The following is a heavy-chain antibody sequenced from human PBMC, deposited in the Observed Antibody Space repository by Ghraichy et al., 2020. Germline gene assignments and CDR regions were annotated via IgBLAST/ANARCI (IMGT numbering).Heavy chain of an antibody. D-gene: IGHD3-22*01. J-gene: IGHJ4*02. CDR1: GYPFISYA. CDR2: INPDNGNT. V-gene: IGHV1-3*01. Sequence: ASVKVSCETSGYPFISYAMQWVRQAPGQRLEWMGWINPDNGNTKYSQKFQGRVIFTRDTSATTAYMELSSLTPEDTAVYFCARENYHSSGYYPCGYWGQGTLVTVSS. CDR3: ARENYHSSGYYPCGY.